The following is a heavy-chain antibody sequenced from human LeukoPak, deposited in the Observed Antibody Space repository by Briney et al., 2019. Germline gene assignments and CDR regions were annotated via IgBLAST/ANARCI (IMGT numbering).Heavy chain of an antibody. CDR3: ARVFSYREGAFDI. CDR2: IYSGGST. Sequence: GGSLRLSCAASGFTVSSNYTSWVRQAPGKGLEWISVIYSGGSTYYADSVKGRFTISRDSSKNTLYLQMNSLRAEDTAVYYCARVFSYREGAFDIWGQGTMVAVSS. J-gene: IGHJ3*02. V-gene: IGHV3-66*02. D-gene: IGHD1-26*01. CDR1: GFTVSSNY.